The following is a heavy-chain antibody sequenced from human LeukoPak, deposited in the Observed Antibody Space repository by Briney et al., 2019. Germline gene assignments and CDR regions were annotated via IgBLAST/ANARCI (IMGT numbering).Heavy chain of an antibody. CDR1: GGSISSSSYY. CDR3: ARSIYVAAAYYYYYYMDV. V-gene: IGHV4-39*07. J-gene: IGHJ6*03. D-gene: IGHD6-13*01. Sequence: RTSETLSLTCTVSGGSISSSSYYWGWIRQPPGKGLEWIGSIYYSGSTYYNPSLKSRVTISVDTSKNQFSLKLSSVTAADTAVYYCARSIYVAAAYYYYYYMDVWGKGTTVTVSS. CDR2: IYYSGST.